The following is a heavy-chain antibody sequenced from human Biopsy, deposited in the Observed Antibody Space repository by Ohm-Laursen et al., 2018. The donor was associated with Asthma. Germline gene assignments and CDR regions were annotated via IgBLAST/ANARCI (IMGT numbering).Heavy chain of an antibody. Sequence: SSLRLSCSASGFTFSSYGMHWVRQAPGKGLEWVADIWYDGSNKYYADSVKGRFTISRDNSKNTLYLQMNSLRAEDTAVYYCARKARHGDYDFDYWGQGTLVTVSS. CDR3: ARKARHGDYDFDY. CDR1: GFTFSSYG. J-gene: IGHJ4*02. V-gene: IGHV3-33*01. CDR2: IWYDGSNK. D-gene: IGHD4-17*01.